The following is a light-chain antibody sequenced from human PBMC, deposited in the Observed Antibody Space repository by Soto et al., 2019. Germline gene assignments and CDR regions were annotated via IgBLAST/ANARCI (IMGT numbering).Light chain of an antibody. V-gene: IGLV4-60*03. CDR2: VEGSGSY. CDR1: SGHSRYN. CDR3: ETWDSNIWV. Sequence: QLVLTQSSSASASLGSSVKLICTLSSGHSRYNIAWHQQQPGKAPRYLMKVEGSGSYNKGSGVPDRFSGSGSGADRYLTISNLQSEDEADYYCETWDSNIWVFGGGTKVTVL. J-gene: IGLJ3*02.